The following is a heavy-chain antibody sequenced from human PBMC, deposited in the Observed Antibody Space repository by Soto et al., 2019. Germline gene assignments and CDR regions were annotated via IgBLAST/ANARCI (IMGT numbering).Heavy chain of an antibody. CDR3: ARDGSPHYGSGTHYYYGMDV. CDR1: GGTFSSYA. CDR2: IIPIFGTA. J-gene: IGHJ6*02. Sequence: QVQLVQSGAEVKKPGSSVKVSCKASGGTFSSYAISWVRQAPGQGLEWMGGIIPIFGTANYAQKFQGRVTITADESXXTXYXALSSLRSEDTAVYYCARDGSPHYGSGTHYYYGMDVWGQGTTVTVSS. V-gene: IGHV1-69*12. D-gene: IGHD3-10*01.